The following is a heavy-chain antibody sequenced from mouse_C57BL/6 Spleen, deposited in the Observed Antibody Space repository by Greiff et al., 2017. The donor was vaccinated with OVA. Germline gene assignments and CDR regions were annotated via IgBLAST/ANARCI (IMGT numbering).Heavy chain of an antibody. J-gene: IGHJ3*01. CDR2: IYPGSGNT. V-gene: IGHV1-66*01. CDR1: GYSFTSYY. Sequence: VQLVESGPELVKPGASVKISCKASGYSFTSYYIHWVKQRPGQGLEWIGWIYPGSGNTKYNEKFKGKATLTADTSSSTAYMQLSSLTSEDSAVYYCARGEKNSSWFAYWGQGTLVTVSA. CDR3: ARGEKNSSWFAY.